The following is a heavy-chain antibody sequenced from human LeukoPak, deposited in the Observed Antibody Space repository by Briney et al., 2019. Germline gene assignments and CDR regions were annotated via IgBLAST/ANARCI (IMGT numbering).Heavy chain of an antibody. J-gene: IGHJ4*02. V-gene: IGHV4-4*02. CDR3: ARGDQGAYRYGRRKFDY. Sequence: SGTLSLTCAVSGGSISSSNWWSWVRQPPGKGLEWIGEIYHSGSTNYNPSLKSRVTISVDKSKNQFSLKLSSVTAADTAVYYCARGDQGAYRYGRRKFDYWGQGTLVTVSS. CDR1: GGSISSSNW. D-gene: IGHD5-18*01. CDR2: IYHSGST.